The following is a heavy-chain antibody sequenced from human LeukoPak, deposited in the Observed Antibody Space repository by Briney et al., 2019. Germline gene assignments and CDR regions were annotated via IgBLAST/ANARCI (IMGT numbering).Heavy chain of an antibody. Sequence: SETLSLTCTVSGYSISSGYYWGWIRQPPGKGLEWIGNIYHSGSTYNHPSLKSRVTISVDTSKNQFSLKLSSVTVADTAVYYCAREIRGDYGDYDADYWGQGTLVTVSS. D-gene: IGHD4-17*01. CDR1: GYSISSGYY. J-gene: IGHJ4*02. V-gene: IGHV4-38-2*02. CDR3: AREIRGDYGDYDADY. CDR2: IYHSGST.